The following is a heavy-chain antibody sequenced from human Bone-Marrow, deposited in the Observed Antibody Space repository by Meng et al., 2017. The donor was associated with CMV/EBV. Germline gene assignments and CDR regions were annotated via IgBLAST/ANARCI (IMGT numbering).Heavy chain of an antibody. V-gene: IGHV1-2*02. CDR3: ARDSITMVRGVSAADY. D-gene: IGHD3-10*01. CDR1: GFIFSTNG. Sequence: GESLKISCAVSGFIFSTNGMHWVRQAPGQGLEWMGWINPNSGGTNYAQKFQGRVTMTRDTSISTAYMELSRLRSDDTAVYYCARDSITMVRGVSAADYWGQGTLVTVSS. J-gene: IGHJ4*02. CDR2: INPNSGGT.